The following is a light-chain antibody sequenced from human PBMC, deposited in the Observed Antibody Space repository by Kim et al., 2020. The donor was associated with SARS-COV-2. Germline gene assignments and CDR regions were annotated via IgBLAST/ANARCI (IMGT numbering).Light chain of an antibody. V-gene: IGLV3-19*01. Sequence: SELTQDPAVSVALGQTVRITCQGDSLRSYYATWYQQRPRQAPVLVIYGRNNRPSGISDRFSGSSSGNTASLTISGAQAEDEADFYCQSRDSGGNVLLGGGTKLTVL. J-gene: IGLJ2*01. CDR3: QSRDSGGNVL. CDR1: SLRSYY. CDR2: GRN.